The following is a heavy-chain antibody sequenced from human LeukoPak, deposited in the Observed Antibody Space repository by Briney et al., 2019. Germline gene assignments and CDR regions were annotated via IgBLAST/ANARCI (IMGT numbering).Heavy chain of an antibody. CDR3: ARRVVVTGIILYAFDI. CDR2: VYYTGST. Sequence: SETLSLTCTVSGGSISSYYWVWIRQPPGKGLEWIGYVYYTGSTNYNPSLKSRVTISVDTSKNQFSLKLSSVTAADTAVYYCARRVVVTGIILYAFDIWGQGTMVTVSS. CDR1: GGSISSYY. D-gene: IGHD2-21*02. J-gene: IGHJ3*02. V-gene: IGHV4-59*08.